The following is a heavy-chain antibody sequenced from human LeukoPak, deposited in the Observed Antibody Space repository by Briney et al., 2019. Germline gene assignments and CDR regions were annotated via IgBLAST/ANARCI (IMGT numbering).Heavy chain of an antibody. CDR1: GFTFSSCA. V-gene: IGHV3-23*01. CDR3: AKLSKAGIAVAGRNY. CDR2: ISGSGGST. J-gene: IGHJ4*02. Sequence: GGSLRLSCAASGFTFSSCAMSWVRQAPGKGLEWASAISGSGGSTYYADSVKGRFTISRDNSKNTLYLQMNSLRAEDTAVYYCAKLSKAGIAVAGRNYWGQGTLVTVSS. D-gene: IGHD6-19*01.